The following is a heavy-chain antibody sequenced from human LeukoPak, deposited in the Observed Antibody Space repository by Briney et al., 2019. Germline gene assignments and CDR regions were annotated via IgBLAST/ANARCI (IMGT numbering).Heavy chain of an antibody. Sequence: GGSLRLSCAASGFTFSSYAMSWVRQAPGKGLEWVSVISGSGGRTYYADSVKGRFTISRDNSKNTLYLQMNSLRAEDTAVYYCAKDLIVVAVAGLFDYWGQGTLVTVSS. CDR2: ISGSGGRT. D-gene: IGHD6-19*01. CDR3: AKDLIVVAVAGLFDY. V-gene: IGHV3-23*01. CDR1: GFTFSSYA. J-gene: IGHJ4*02.